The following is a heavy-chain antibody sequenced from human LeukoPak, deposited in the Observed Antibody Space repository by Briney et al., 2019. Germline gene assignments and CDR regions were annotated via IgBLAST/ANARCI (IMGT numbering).Heavy chain of an antibody. CDR3: AGAGPLFRYYYGMDV. Sequence: GGSLRLSCAASGFTFSDYYMSWIRQAPGKGLEWVSYISSSGSTIYYADSAKGRFTISRDNAKNSLYLQMNSLRAEDTAVYYCAGAGPLFRYYYGMDVWGQGTTVTVSS. D-gene: IGHD2-21*01. J-gene: IGHJ6*02. CDR2: ISSSGSTI. CDR1: GFTFSDYY. V-gene: IGHV3-11*01.